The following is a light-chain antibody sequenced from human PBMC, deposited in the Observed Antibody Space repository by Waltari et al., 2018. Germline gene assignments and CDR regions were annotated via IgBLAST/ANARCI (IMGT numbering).Light chain of an antibody. CDR1: QTISNW. CDR3: QQYDSNSGVFT. J-gene: IGKJ3*01. Sequence: DIQMTQSPSPLSASVGDSVTITCRASQTISNWLAWYQQKPGKAPKLLIYKASTLESGVPSRFSGSGSGTEFTLIISSLQPDDFATYYCQQYDSNSGVFTFGPGTKVDIK. CDR2: KAS. V-gene: IGKV1-5*03.